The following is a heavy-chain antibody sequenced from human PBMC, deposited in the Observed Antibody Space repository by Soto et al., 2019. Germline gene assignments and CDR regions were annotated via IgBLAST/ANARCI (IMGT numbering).Heavy chain of an antibody. Sequence: ETLSLTCAVYGGSFSGYYWSWIRQPPGKGLEWIGEINHSGSTNYNPSLKSRVTISVDTSKNQFSLKLSSVTAADTAVYYCARVGLRITIFGVVPYYFDYWGQGTLVTVSS. V-gene: IGHV4-34*01. CDR1: GGSFSGYY. J-gene: IGHJ4*02. D-gene: IGHD3-3*01. CDR3: ARVGLRITIFGVVPYYFDY. CDR2: INHSGST.